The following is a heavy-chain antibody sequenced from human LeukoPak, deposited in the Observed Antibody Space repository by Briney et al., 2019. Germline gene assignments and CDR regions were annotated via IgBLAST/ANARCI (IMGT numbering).Heavy chain of an antibody. Sequence: GGSLRLSCAASGFTFGSYALTWVRQAPGEGLVWVSRINSDGGTTGYADSVKGRFTISRDNAKNTLYLQMNSLRGEDTAVYYCARFYCSSSSCLEDYWGQGTLVTVSS. CDR3: ARFYCSSSSCLEDY. D-gene: IGHD2-2*01. J-gene: IGHJ4*02. CDR2: INSDGGTT. V-gene: IGHV3-74*01. CDR1: GFTFGSYA.